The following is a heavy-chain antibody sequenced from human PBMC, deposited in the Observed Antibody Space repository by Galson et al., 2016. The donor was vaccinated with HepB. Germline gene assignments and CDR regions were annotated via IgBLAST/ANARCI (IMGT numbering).Heavy chain of an antibody. CDR1: GFTFSTSA. CDR2: ISSDGSNQ. V-gene: IGHV3-30-3*01. J-gene: IGHJ4*02. D-gene: IGHD5-18*01. CDR3: AKDGEYTYALGY. Sequence: SLRLSCAASGFTFSTSAVHWVRQAPGKGLEWVAVISSDGSNQFYADSVTGRFTISRDNSKDTLYLQMNSLRAEDTAVYYCAKDGEYTYALGYWGQGMLVTASS.